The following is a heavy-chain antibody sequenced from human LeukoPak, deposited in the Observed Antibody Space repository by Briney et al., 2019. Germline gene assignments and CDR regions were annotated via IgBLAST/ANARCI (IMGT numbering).Heavy chain of an antibody. Sequence: SETLSLTCTVSGGSISNYYWSWIRQPPGKGLEWIGYIYYSGSTNYNPSLKSRVTISVDTSNNQFSLKLTSVTAADTAVYYCARVVGGYSCVDYWGQGTLVTVSS. CDR1: GGSISNYY. CDR2: IYYSGST. J-gene: IGHJ4*02. D-gene: IGHD1-26*01. V-gene: IGHV4-59*01. CDR3: ARVVGGYSCVDY.